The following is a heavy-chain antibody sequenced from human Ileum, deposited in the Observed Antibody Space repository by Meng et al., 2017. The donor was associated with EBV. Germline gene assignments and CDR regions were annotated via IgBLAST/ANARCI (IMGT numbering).Heavy chain of an antibody. CDR2: MYSSGTT. J-gene: IGHJ4*02. CDR1: GGSISSSSYY. V-gene: IGHV4-39*07. Sequence: QLQEPGPGLVKPSETLSLSCTVSGGSISSSSYYWGWIRQPPGKGLEWIGSMYSSGTTNYNPSLTSRVTISLDTSKNQFSLKLSSVTAADTAVYYCARGSTPAAGAYWGQGTLVTVSS. CDR3: ARGSTPAAGAY. D-gene: IGHD6-13*01.